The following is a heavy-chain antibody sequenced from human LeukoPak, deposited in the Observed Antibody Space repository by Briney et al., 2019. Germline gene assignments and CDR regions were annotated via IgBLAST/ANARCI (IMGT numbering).Heavy chain of an antibody. Sequence: GGSRRLPCAASGFTFSSYGMHWVRQAPGKGLEWVAVISSDGNHENYADSVKGRFTVSRDNSKNTLYLQMDSLRPEDTAVYYCAKDDYSGYYYTDYWGQGNPVSVSS. CDR1: GFTFSSYG. J-gene: IGHJ4*02. CDR3: AKDDYSGYYYTDY. V-gene: IGHV3-30*18. CDR2: ISSDGNHE. D-gene: IGHD3-22*01.